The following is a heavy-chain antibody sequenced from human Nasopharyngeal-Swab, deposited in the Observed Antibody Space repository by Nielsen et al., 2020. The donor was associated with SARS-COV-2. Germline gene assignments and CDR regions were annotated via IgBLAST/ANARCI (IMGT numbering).Heavy chain of an antibody. V-gene: IGHV3-30*03. CDR3: ASDAPAHYGAFY. CDR1: GFTFSSFG. J-gene: IGHJ4*02. Sequence: GESLKISCAASGFTFSSFGMHWVRQAQGKGLEWAAFIAHDASNEYYGDSVKGRFSISRDSSKNTLYLQMDSLRGEDTAVYYCASDAPAHYGAFYWGRGTLVTVSS. CDR2: IAHDASNE. D-gene: IGHD4-17*01.